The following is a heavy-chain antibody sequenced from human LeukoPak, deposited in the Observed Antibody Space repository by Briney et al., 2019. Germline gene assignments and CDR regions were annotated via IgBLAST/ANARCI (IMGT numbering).Heavy chain of an antibody. J-gene: IGHJ4*02. Sequence: SVKVSCKASGYTFTSYGISWVRQAPGRGLEWMGGIIPIFGTANYAQKFQGRVTITTDESTSTAYMELSSLRSEDTAVYYCARGDVAARSFDYWGQGTLVTVSS. CDR3: ARGDVAARSFDY. CDR2: IIPIFGTA. CDR1: GYTFTSYG. V-gene: IGHV1-69*05. D-gene: IGHD6-6*01.